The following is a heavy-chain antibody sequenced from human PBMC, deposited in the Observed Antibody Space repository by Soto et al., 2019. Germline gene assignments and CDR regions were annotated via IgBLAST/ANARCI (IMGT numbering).Heavy chain of an antibody. CDR1: GGSFSGYY. Sequence: QVQLQQWGAGLLKPSETLSLTCAVYGGSFSGYYWSWIRQPPGKGLEWIGEINHSGSTNYNPSLKSRVTISVDTSKNQFSLKLSSVTAADTDVYYCARGRRWLRLLDYWGQGTLVTVSS. CDR2: INHSGST. D-gene: IGHD5-12*01. CDR3: ARGRRWLRLLDY. J-gene: IGHJ4*02. V-gene: IGHV4-34*01.